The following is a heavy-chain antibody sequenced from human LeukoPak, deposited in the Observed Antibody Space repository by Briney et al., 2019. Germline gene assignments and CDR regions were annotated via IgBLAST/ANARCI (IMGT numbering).Heavy chain of an antibody. CDR3: ARDRKGYSYGLFDY. J-gene: IGHJ4*02. CDR1: GFTFSNYA. V-gene: IGHV3-33*08. CDR2: IWYDGSNK. Sequence: SGRSLRLSCAASGFTFSNYAMHWVRQAPGKGLEWVAVIWYDGSNKYYADSVKGRFTISRDNSKNTLYLQMNSLRAEDTAVYYCARDRKGYSYGLFDYWGQGTLVTVSS. D-gene: IGHD5-18*01.